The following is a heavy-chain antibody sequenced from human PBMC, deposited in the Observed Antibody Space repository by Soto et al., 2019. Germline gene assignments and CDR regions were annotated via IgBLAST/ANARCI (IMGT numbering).Heavy chain of an antibody. J-gene: IGHJ6*02. Sequence: ASVKXSCKASGYTFTSYGISWVRQAPGQGLEWMGWISAYNGNTNYAQKLQGRVTMTTDTSTSTAYMELRSLRSDDTAVYYCARNDMVRGVLYYYYGMDVWGQGTTVTVSS. D-gene: IGHD3-10*01. V-gene: IGHV1-18*01. CDR3: ARNDMVRGVLYYYYGMDV. CDR2: ISAYNGNT. CDR1: GYTFTSYG.